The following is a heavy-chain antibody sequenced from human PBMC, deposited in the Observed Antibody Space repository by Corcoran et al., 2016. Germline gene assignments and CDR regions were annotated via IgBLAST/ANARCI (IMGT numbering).Heavy chain of an antibody. CDR3: ARIGPTVTTLPGAFDI. V-gene: IGHV5-51*01. J-gene: IGHJ3*02. Sequence: EVQLVQSGAEVKKPGESLKISCKGSGYSFTSYWIGWVRQMPGKGLEWMGIIYPGDSDTRYSPSFQGQVTISAEKSISTAYLQWSSLKASDTAMYYCARIGPTVTTLPGAFDIWGQGTMVTVSS. CDR1: GYSFTSYW. D-gene: IGHD4-17*01. CDR2: IYPGDSDT.